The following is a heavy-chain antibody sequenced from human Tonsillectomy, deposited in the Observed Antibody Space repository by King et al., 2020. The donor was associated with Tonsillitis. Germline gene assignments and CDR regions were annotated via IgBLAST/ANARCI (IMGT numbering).Heavy chain of an antibody. Sequence: VQLVESGGGLVQPGRSLRLSCAASGFTFDDYAMHWVRHAPGKGLEWVSGISWNSGSIGYADSVKGRFTISRDNAKKSLYLQMNSLRAEDRALYYCAKDGSGGDPCYMDVWGKGTTVTVSS. CDR1: GFTFDDYA. CDR3: AKDGSGGDPCYMDV. D-gene: IGHD2-21*02. V-gene: IGHV3-9*01. CDR2: ISWNSGSI. J-gene: IGHJ6*03.